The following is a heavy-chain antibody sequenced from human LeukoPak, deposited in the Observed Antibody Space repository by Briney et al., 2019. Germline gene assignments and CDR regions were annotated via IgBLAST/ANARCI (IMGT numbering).Heavy chain of an antibody. Sequence: PGGSLRLSCAGSGFTFSDYSMSWVRQAPGKGLEWLSDISSRSSSIYYADSVKGRLTIARDNAKNSLYLQMNSLRAEGPAVYYCARVPTGHYAPLYWYFDLWGRGTLVTVSS. CDR2: ISSRSSSI. CDR3: ARVPTGHYAPLYWYFDL. V-gene: IGHV3-48*01. CDR1: GFTFSDYS. J-gene: IGHJ2*01. D-gene: IGHD4-17*01.